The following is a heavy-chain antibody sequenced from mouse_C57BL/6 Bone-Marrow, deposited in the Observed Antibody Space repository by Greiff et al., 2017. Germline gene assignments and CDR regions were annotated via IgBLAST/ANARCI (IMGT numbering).Heavy chain of an antibody. V-gene: IGHV1-52*01. CDR2: IDPSGSET. D-gene: IGHD1-1*01. CDR1: GYTFTSYW. CDR3: AALITAVVGGY. J-gene: IGHJ2*01. Sequence: QVQLQQPGAELVRPGSSVKLSCKASGYTFTSYWMHWVKQRPIQGLEWIGNIDPSGSETHSNQTFKDKATLTVDKSSSTAYMQLSSLTAEDAAVYYCAALITAVVGGYWGQGTTLTVSS.